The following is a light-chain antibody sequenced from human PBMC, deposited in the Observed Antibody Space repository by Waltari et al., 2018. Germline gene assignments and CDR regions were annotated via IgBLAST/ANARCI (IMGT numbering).Light chain of an antibody. CDR1: QRISSY. CDR3: QQSYSTPPLT. J-gene: IGKJ4*01. V-gene: IGKV1-39*01. CDR2: AAS. Sequence: DIQMTQSPSSLSASVGDRVTITCRASQRISSYLNWYQQKPGKAPKLLIYAASSLQSGVPLRFSGSGSGTDFTLTISSLQPEDFATYYCQQSYSTPPLTFGGGTKVEIK.